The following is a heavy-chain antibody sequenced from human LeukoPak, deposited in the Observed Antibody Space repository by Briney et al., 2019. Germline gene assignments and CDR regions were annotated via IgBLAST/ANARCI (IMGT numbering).Heavy chain of an antibody. CDR2: IYAGGDT. J-gene: IGHJ4*02. D-gene: IGHD3-22*01. V-gene: IGHV3-66*01. CDR3: ARAPYYDSSGYYYFDY. Sequence: GGSLRLSCAASGFTVSSNYMSWVRQAPGKGLEWVSVIYAGGDTYYADSVKGRFTISRDNSKNTLYLQMHSLRVEDTAVYYCARAPYYDSSGYYYFDYWGQGTLVTVSS. CDR1: GFTVSSNY.